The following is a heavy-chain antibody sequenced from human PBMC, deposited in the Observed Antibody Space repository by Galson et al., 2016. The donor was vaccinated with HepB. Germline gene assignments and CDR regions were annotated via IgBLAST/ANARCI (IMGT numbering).Heavy chain of an antibody. CDR1: GYTFTGHY. J-gene: IGHJ3*01. D-gene: IGHD5-12*01. CDR2: MNPNYGGT. V-gene: IGHV1-2*02. Sequence: SVKVSCKASGYTFTGHYLHWVRQAPGQGLEWMGWMNPNYGGTYYAQKFQGGVTMTSDTSISTASMELSSLRSDDTAVYYCARARRYSSKIDVSDFWGQGTMVTVSS. CDR3: ARARRYSSKIDVSDF.